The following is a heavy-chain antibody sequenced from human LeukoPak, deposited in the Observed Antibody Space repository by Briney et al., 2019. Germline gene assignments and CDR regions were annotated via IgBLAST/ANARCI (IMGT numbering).Heavy chain of an antibody. CDR3: ARVSPNTVTTLQYFDY. D-gene: IGHD4-17*01. Sequence: ETLSLTCTVSGGSISSYYWSWIRQPAGKGLEWVSVIYSGGSTYYADSVKGRFTISRDNSKNTLYLQMNSLRAEDTAVYYCARVSPNTVTTLQYFDYWGQGTLVTVSS. V-gene: IGHV3-53*01. CDR2: IYSGGST. J-gene: IGHJ4*02. CDR1: GGSISSYY.